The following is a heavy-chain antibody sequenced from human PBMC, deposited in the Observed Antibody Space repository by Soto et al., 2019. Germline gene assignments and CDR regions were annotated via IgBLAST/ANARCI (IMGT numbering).Heavy chain of an antibody. V-gene: IGHV4-59*01. J-gene: IGHJ6*03. D-gene: IGHD1-26*01. CDR3: ARVCVSMQSRAYDFYYRYRHA. Sequence: PENGLEWIGYIYYSGSTNYNPSLKRRVTISVNTSKNQFSLKLSSVTAADTAVYYCARVCVSMQSRAYDFYYRYRHAWGKAPTVTAS. CDR2: IYYSGST.